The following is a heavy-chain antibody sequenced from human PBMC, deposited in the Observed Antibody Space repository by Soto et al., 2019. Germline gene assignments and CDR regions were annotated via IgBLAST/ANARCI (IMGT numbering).Heavy chain of an antibody. J-gene: IGHJ1*01. D-gene: IGHD2-15*01. CDR3: AKDWRYCSAASCPLAEYFQH. V-gene: IGHV3-7*03. CDR2: IKQDGSEQ. Sequence: GGSLRLPCAASGFPFGTYWMSCVRQAPGRWLEWVANIKQDGSEQYYVDSVRGRFTISRDNGKNSLYLQMNGLRAEDTAVYYCAKDWRYCSAASCPLAEYFQHWGQGTLVTVSS. CDR1: GFPFGTYW.